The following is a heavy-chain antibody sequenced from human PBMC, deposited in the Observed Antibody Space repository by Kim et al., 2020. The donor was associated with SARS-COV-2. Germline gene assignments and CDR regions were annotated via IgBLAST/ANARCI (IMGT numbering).Heavy chain of an antibody. CDR3: AREGAVVVGLIDYYGMDV. V-gene: IGHV4-59*01. Sequence: SETLSLTCTVSGGSISSYYWSWIRQPPGKGLEWIGYIYYSGSTNYNLSLKSRGTISVDTSKNQISLKLSSVTAADTAVNYCAREGAVVVGLIDYYGMDVWDQGSTVTVTS. CDR2: IYYSGST. CDR1: GGSISSYY. D-gene: IGHD2-2*01. J-gene: IGHJ6*02.